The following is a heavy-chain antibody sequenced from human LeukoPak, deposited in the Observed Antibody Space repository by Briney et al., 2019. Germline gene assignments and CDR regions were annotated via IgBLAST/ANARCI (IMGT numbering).Heavy chain of an antibody. CDR1: GYTFTGYY. V-gene: IGHV1-2*02. J-gene: IGHJ4*02. CDR2: INPNSGGT. Sequence: ASVKVSFKASGYTFTGYYMHWVRQAPGQGLEWMGWINPNSGGTNYAQKFQGRVTMTRDTSISTAYMELSRLRSDDTAVYYCARVPISSGWSSGQSYYFDYWGQGTLVTVSS. D-gene: IGHD6-19*01. CDR3: ARVPISSGWSSGQSYYFDY.